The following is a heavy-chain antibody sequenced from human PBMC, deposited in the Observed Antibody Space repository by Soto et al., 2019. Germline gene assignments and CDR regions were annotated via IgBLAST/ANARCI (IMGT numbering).Heavy chain of an antibody. Sequence: GGSLRLSCAASGFTFSSYAMSWVRQAPGKGLEWVSAISGSGGSTYYADSVKGRFTISRDNSKNTLYLQMNSLRAEDTAVYYCAKGHRGTSLVRGRSQPPQYGMDVWGQGTTVTVS. CDR3: AKGHRGTSLVRGRSQPPQYGMDV. CDR1: GFTFSSYA. V-gene: IGHV3-23*01. J-gene: IGHJ6*02. CDR2: ISGSGGST. D-gene: IGHD3-10*01.